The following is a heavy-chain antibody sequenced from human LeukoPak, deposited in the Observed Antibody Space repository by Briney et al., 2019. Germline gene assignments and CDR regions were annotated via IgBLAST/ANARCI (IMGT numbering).Heavy chain of an antibody. D-gene: IGHD3-3*01. CDR2: IKNDGSEK. CDR3: ATDRGWRTSGYYLYYFEY. Sequence: GGSLRLSCAASGFVFRNYFMGWVRQAPGKGLEWVASIKNDGSEKYYVDSVRGRYTISRDNTKNSLYLQMSSLRAEDTAVYYCATDRGWRTSGYYLYYFEYWGQGTLVTFSS. CDR1: GFVFRNYF. V-gene: IGHV3-7*01. J-gene: IGHJ4*02.